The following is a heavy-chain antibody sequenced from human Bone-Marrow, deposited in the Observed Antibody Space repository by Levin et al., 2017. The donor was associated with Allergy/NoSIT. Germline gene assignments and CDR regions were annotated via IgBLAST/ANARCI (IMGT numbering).Heavy chain of an antibody. CDR2: ISAYNGIT. D-gene: IGHD2-15*01. CDR3: ARLPSAIDVVVGASSRDD. J-gene: IGHJ4*02. V-gene: IGHV1-18*01. CDR1: GYRFTSFG. Sequence: GESLKISCKSSGYRFTSFGFTWVRQAPGQGLEWMAWISAYNGITKYSQKLQGRLTLTTDTFTTASYMELERLTPDDTDVYFCARLPSAIDVVVGASSRDDWGQGTPVTVSP.